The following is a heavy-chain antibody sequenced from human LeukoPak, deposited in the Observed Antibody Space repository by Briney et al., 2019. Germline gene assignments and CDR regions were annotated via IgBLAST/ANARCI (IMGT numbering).Heavy chain of an antibody. J-gene: IGHJ6*02. CDR3: AKDLHYYVAIDV. CDR1: GFTFRDCA. Sequence: PGGSLRLSCAASGFTFRDCAMTWVRQAPGKGLEWVSSIGSDDNKHYSESVKGRFAISRDNSKNTLFLQMSSLRAEDTAVYYRAKDLHYYVAIDVWGQGTTVTVSS. V-gene: IGHV3-23*01. D-gene: IGHD3-10*02. CDR2: IGSDDNK.